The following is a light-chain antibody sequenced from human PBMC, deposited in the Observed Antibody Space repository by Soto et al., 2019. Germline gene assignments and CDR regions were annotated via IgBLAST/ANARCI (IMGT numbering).Light chain of an antibody. J-gene: IGLJ2*01. CDR3: SSYGGSRTLV. Sequence: QSALTQPPSASGSPGQSVTISCSGTSSDVGGFDYVSWYQQHPGKAPKLIIYEVSKWPSGVPDRFSGSKSGNTASLTVSGLQAEDEADYYCSSYGGSRTLVFGGGTKLTVL. CDR1: SSDVGGFDY. V-gene: IGLV2-8*01. CDR2: EVS.